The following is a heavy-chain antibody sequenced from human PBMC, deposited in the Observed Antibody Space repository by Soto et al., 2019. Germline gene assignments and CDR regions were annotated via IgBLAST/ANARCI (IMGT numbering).Heavy chain of an antibody. J-gene: IGHJ6*03. CDR1: GASISSYH. V-gene: IGHV4-59*01. Sequence: QVQLQESGPGLVKPSETLSLTCTVSGASISSYHWSWIRQTPGKGLEWVGYIYYSGSANYNPSLKGRVTVSVGTCKNQVSLKLSSVTAADTGVYYCAAAVPAEYVFPYYYMDVWGKWTTVTVSS. CDR2: IYYSGSA. CDR3: AAAVPAEYVFPYYYMDV. D-gene: IGHD3-16*01.